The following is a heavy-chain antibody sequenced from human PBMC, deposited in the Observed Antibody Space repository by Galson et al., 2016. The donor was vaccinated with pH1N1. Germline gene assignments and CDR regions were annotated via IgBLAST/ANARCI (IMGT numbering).Heavy chain of an antibody. CDR1: GFTFNTYS. V-gene: IGHV3-21*01. Sequence: SLRLSCAASGFTFNTYSMNWVRQAPGKGLEWVSSISSSSSYIYYADSVKGRFTISRDNAKNSLYLQMNSLRAEDTAVYYCARDLYDILTGFYNNNGDFDYWGQGTLVTVSS. J-gene: IGHJ4*02. D-gene: IGHD3-9*01. CDR2: ISSSSSYI. CDR3: ARDLYDILTGFYNNNGDFDY.